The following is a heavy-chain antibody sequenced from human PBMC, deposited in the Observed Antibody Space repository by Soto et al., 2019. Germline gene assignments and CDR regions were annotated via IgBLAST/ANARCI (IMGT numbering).Heavy chain of an antibody. Sequence: QITLEESGPPLVKPTQTLTLTCTFSGFSLSTSGVNVGWIRQPPGKALEWLALIYCDDDKRYSPSLKSRLTITKDTSKNQVVLTMTNMDPVDTATYYCAHRRNSGSDFDYWGQGTLVTVSS. J-gene: IGHJ4*02. CDR2: IYCDDDK. V-gene: IGHV2-5*02. CDR3: AHRRNSGSDFDY. D-gene: IGHD3-10*01. CDR1: GFSLSTSGVN.